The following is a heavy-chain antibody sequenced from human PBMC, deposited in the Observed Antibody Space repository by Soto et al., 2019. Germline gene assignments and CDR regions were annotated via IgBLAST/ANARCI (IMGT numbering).Heavy chain of an antibody. V-gene: IGHV1-8*01. D-gene: IGHD3-10*01. J-gene: IGHJ4*02. CDR1: GYTFTNYD. CDR3: ARSVGGSNVNFDY. Sequence: QVQLVQSGAEVRTPGASVKVSCKASGYTFTNYDINWVRQATGQGPEWMGWMNPDSGDTGYVLNFQGRVTRTRNTAISTAYMELSSLRSEDTAVYYCARSVGGSNVNFDYWGQGTLVTVSS. CDR2: MNPDSGDT.